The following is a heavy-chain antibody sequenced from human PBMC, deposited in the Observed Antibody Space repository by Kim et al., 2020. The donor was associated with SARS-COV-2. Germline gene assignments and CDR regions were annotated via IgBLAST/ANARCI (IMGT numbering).Heavy chain of an antibody. Sequence: ASVKVSCKASGYTFTSYGISWVRQAPGQGLEWMGWISAYNGNTNYAQKLQGRVTMTTDTSTSTAYMELRSLRSDDTAVYYCARGQRLGFGELVFSAMGFDPWGQGTLVTVSS. D-gene: IGHD3-10*01. CDR3: ARGQRLGFGELVFSAMGFDP. J-gene: IGHJ5*02. V-gene: IGHV1-18*04. CDR1: GYTFTSYG. CDR2: ISAYNGNT.